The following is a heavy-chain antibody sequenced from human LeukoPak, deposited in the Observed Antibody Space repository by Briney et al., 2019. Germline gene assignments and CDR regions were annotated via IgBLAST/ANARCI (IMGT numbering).Heavy chain of an antibody. V-gene: IGHV3-23*01. CDR2: ISGSGDNT. CDR1: GFTFSSYA. D-gene: IGHD4-17*01. Sequence: GGSLRLSCAASGFTFSSYAMSWVRQAPGKGLEWVSGISGSGDNTYYADSVKGRFTISRDNSKNTLYVQMNSLRAEDTAVYYCAKLPDYGDYVWGQGTLVTVSS. CDR3: AKLPDYGDYV. J-gene: IGHJ4*02.